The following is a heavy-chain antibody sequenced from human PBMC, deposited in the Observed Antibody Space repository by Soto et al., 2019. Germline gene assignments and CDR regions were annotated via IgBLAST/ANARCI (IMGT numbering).Heavy chain of an antibody. CDR3: ARSGRCSGGICSPYYSYCMDV. D-gene: IGHD2-15*01. CDR2: ISSSGSTI. V-gene: IGHV3-11*01. CDR1: GFTFSDYY. Sequence: PGGSLRLSCTASGFTFSDYYMSWIRQAPGKGLEWVSYISSSGSTIYYADSVKGRFTISRDNAKNSLYLQMNSLRAEDTAVYYCARSGRCSGGICSPYYSYCMDVWGQGTTVTVSS. J-gene: IGHJ6*02.